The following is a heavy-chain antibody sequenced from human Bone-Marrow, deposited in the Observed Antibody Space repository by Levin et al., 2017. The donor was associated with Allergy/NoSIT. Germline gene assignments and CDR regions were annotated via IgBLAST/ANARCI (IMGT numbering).Heavy chain of an antibody. Sequence: GGSLRLSCVASGFSFGSYGMHWVRQAPGKGLEWVAVTSWDGSYIYYSDSVRGRFTISRDNARDTLSLQMNSLSGEATAIYYCAKLVIPAGVEYYYYGLDVWGQGSTVTVSS. V-gene: IGHV3-30*18. CDR1: GFSFGSYG. CDR2: TSWDGSYI. D-gene: IGHD2-15*01. CDR3: AKLVIPAGVEYYYYGLDV. J-gene: IGHJ6*02.